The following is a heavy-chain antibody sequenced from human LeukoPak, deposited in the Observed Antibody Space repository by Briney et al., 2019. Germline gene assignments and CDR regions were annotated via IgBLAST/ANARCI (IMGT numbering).Heavy chain of an antibody. CDR1: GYSISSDYY. CDR2: IHHSWTT. D-gene: IGHD2-2*01. J-gene: IGHJ4*02. V-gene: IGHV4-38-2*01. Sequence: PSETLSLTCAVPGYSISSDYYGGWIRQPPEQGLEWLGSIHHSWTTYYNPSLQSRVTISVDTSKNQFSLKLSSVTAADTAVYYCARAFSRDYFDYWGQGTLVTVSS. CDR3: ARAFSRDYFDY.